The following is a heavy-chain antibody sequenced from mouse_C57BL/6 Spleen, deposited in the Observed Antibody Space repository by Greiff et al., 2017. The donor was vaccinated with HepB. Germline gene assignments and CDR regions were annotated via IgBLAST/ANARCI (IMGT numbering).Heavy chain of an antibody. J-gene: IGHJ2*01. Sequence: QVQLQQSGAELVRPGASVTLSCKASGYTFTDYEMHWVKQTPVHGLEWIGAIDPETGGTAYNQKFKGKAILTADKSSSTAYMELRRLTSEDSAVYYCTRRHYGSSYVRYFDYWGQGTTLTVSS. CDR1: GYTFTDYE. D-gene: IGHD1-1*01. CDR3: TRRHYGSSYVRYFDY. CDR2: IDPETGGT. V-gene: IGHV1-15*01.